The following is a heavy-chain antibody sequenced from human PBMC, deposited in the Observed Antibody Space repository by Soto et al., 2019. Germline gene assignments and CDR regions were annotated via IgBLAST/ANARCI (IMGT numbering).Heavy chain of an antibody. D-gene: IGHD6-13*01. J-gene: IGHJ6*02. V-gene: IGHV5-51*01. CDR2: IYPSDSDT. CDR3: ARPRSSSRNYYGMDV. CDR1: GYSFTSYW. Sequence: PGESLKISCKGSGYSFTSYWIGWVRQMPGKGLEWMGIIYPSDSDTRYSPSFQGQVTISADKSISTAYLQWNSLKASDTAMYYCARPRSSSRNYYGMDVWGQGTTVTVSS.